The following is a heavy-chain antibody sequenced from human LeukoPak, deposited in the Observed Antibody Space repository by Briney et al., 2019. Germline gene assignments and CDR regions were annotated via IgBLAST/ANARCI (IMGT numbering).Heavy chain of an antibody. CDR1: GFTFSSCA. J-gene: IGHJ4*02. CDR3: AKGSVVADIYFDS. Sequence: GGSLRLSCAASGFTFSSCAMHWVRQAPGKGLEWVAVISYDGSNKYYADSARGRFTISRDNSKNTLYLQMNTLRVEDTAVYYCAKGSVVADIYFDSWGQGTLATVSS. D-gene: IGHD2-15*01. CDR2: ISYDGSNK. V-gene: IGHV3-30-3*01.